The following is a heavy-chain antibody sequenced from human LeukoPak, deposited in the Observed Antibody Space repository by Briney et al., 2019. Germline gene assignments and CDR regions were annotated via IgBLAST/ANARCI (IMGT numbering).Heavy chain of an antibody. Sequence: ASVKVSCKASGYSFTGYYIHWVRQAPGQGLECMGWINPNSGDTNYAQKFQGRVTLTRDTSINTAYMDLSSLRYDDTAIYYCARGHSGDGYHFDYWGQGTLVAVSS. V-gene: IGHV1-2*02. D-gene: IGHD2-21*01. CDR1: GYSFTGYY. CDR2: INPNSGDT. J-gene: IGHJ4*02. CDR3: ARGHSGDGYHFDY.